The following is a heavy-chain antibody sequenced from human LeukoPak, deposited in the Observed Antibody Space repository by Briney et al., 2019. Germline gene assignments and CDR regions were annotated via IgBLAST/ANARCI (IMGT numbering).Heavy chain of an antibody. Sequence: SQTLSLTCTVSGGSISSGGYYWSWIRQHPGKGLEWIGYIYYSWSTYYNPSLKSRVTISVDTSKNQFSLKLSSVTAADTAVYYCARSIAAAGTPYYFDYWGQGTLVTVSS. D-gene: IGHD6-13*01. CDR1: GGSISSGGYY. V-gene: IGHV4-31*03. CDR2: IYYSWST. J-gene: IGHJ4*02. CDR3: ARSIAAAGTPYYFDY.